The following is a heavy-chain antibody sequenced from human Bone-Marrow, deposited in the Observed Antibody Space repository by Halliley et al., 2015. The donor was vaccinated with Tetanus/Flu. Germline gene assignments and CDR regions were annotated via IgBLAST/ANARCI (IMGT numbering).Heavy chain of an antibody. CDR1: GDSISSGGYY. D-gene: IGHD3-3*01. J-gene: IGHJ4*02. CDR2: IYYSGST. Sequence: TLSLTCTVSGDSISSGGYYWSWIRQHPGKGLEWIGYIYYSGSTYYNPSLRSRVTISLDTSKDQFSLRLSSVTAADTAVYYCATGLTIAYFFVYWGQGTLVPVSS. CDR3: ATGLTIAYFFVY. V-gene: IGHV4-31*03.